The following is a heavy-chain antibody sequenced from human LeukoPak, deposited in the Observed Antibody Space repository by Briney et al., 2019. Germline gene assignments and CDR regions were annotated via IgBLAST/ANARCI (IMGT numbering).Heavy chain of an antibody. CDR2: IYYSGST. D-gene: IGHD3-3*01. CDR3: AGARIYDPTIFDY. J-gene: IGHJ4*02. V-gene: IGHV4-61*01. Sequence: SETLSLTCTVSGGSVSSGSYYWSWIRQPPGKGLEWIGYIYYSGSTNYNPSLKSRVTISVDTSKNQFSLKLSSVTAADTAVYYCAGARIYDPTIFDYWGQGTLVTVSS. CDR1: GGSVSSGSYY.